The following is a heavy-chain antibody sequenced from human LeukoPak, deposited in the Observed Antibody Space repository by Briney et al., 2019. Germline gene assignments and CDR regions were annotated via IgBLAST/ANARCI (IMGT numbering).Heavy chain of an antibody. J-gene: IGHJ6*03. V-gene: IGHV1-2*02. Sequence: ASVKVSCKASGYIFTGYYMHWVRQAPGQGLEWMGWINPNSGDTNYAQKFQGRVTMTRDTSISTAYMVLSRLRSDDTAVYYCARGIMATNWIYYYYNYMDVWGKGTTVTVSS. CDR2: INPNSGDT. CDR1: GYIFTGYY. CDR3: ARGIMATNWIYYYYNYMDV. D-gene: IGHD5-12*01.